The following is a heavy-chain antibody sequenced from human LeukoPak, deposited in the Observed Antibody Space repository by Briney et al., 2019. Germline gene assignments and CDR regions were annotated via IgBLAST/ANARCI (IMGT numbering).Heavy chain of an antibody. CDR2: IRGKAYGGAT. D-gene: IGHD1-7*01. CDR3: ARKITGTTLEFDY. Sequence: GGSLRLSCTGSGFTFGAHSMAWVRQAPGKGPEWVGFIRGKAYGGATGYTASVKGRFTISRDDSKSIVYLQMNSLRAEDTAVYYCARKITGTTLEFDYWGQGTLVTVSS. CDR1: GFTFGAHS. V-gene: IGHV3-49*04. J-gene: IGHJ4*02.